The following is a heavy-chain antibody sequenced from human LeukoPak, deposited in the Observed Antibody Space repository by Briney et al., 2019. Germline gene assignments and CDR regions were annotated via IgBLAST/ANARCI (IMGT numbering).Heavy chain of an antibody. Sequence: SETLSLTCTVSGGSINNYYWSWIWQSAGKGLEWIGCIYSSGTTNYNPSLKSRVTMSVDTSKNQFSLKLSSVTAADTAVYYCARDGYHFDSSGFYSLDYWGQGTLVTVSS. D-gene: IGHD3-22*01. V-gene: IGHV4-4*07. J-gene: IGHJ4*02. CDR2: IYSSGTT. CDR3: ARDGYHFDSSGFYSLDY. CDR1: GGSINNYY.